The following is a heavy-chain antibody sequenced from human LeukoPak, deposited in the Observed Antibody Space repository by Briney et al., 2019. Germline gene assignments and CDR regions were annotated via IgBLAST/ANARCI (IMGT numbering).Heavy chain of an antibody. CDR1: GFTFSSYW. V-gene: IGHV3-74*01. CDR3: AREMESSSWYSLDP. CDR2: INSDGSST. Sequence: GGSLRLSCAASGFTFSSYWMHWVRQAPGKGLVWVSRINSDGSSTSYADSVKGRFTISRDNAKNTLYLQMNSLRAEDTAVYYCAREMESSSWYSLDPWGQGTLVTVSS. D-gene: IGHD6-13*01. J-gene: IGHJ5*02.